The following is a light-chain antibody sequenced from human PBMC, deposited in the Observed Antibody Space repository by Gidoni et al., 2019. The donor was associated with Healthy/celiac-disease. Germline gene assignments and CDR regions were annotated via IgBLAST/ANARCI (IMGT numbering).Light chain of an antibody. Sequence: QSVLTQPPSVSGAPGHRGTISCTGSSSNIGAGYDVHWYQQLPGTAPKLLIYGNSNRPSGVPDRFSGSKSGTSASLAITGLQAEDEADYYCQSYDSSLSGSKVVFGGGTKLTVL. CDR3: QSYDSSLSGSKVV. CDR1: SSNIGAGYD. J-gene: IGLJ2*01. V-gene: IGLV1-40*01. CDR2: GNS.